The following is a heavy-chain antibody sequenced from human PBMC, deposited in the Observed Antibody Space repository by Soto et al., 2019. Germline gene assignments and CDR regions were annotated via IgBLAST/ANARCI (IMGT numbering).Heavy chain of an antibody. V-gene: IGHV4-59*04. D-gene: IGHD6-13*01. CDR2: IYHSGST. CDR3: AVGSSSWYYYYGMDV. Sequence: PSVTLSLTCTVAGGYISSYYCSCIRQTPGKGLEWIGHIYHSGSTNYNPSLKSRVTISVDTSKNQFSLKLSSVTAADTAVYYCAVGSSSWYYYYGMDVWGQGTTGTVSS. CDR1: GGYISSYY. J-gene: IGHJ6*02.